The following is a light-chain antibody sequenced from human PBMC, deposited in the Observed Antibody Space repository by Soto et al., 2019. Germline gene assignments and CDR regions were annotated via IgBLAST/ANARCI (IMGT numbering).Light chain of an antibody. V-gene: IGLV2-8*01. J-gene: IGLJ1*01. CDR2: EVS. CDR3: SSYAGSHNYV. CDR1: SSDVGGYNY. Sequence: QSALTQPPSASGSPGQSVTISCTGTSSDVGGYNYVSWYQQHPGKAPKLMTYEVSKRPSGVPDRFSGAKSGNPASLTVSGLQAEDEADYHCSSYAGSHNYVFGTGTKLTVL.